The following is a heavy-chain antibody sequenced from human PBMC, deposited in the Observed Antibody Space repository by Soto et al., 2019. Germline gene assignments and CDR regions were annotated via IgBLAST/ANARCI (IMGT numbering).Heavy chain of an antibody. CDR3: ERRMFDSGSAFDT. Sequence: SQTLSLTCDISGDSVSSKSAAWNWIRQSPSRGLEWLGRTYFRSKWFYDYAPFVKSRITINPDTSKNQFSLQLSSVTPEDSAMYYRERRMFDSGSAFDTWGQGSLVTVSS. V-gene: IGHV6-1*01. CDR1: GDSVSSKSAA. CDR2: TYFRSKWFY. D-gene: IGHD5-12*01. J-gene: IGHJ4*02.